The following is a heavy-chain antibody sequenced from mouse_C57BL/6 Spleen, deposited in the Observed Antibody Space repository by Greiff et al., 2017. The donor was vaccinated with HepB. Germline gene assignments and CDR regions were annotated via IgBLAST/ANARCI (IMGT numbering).Heavy chain of an antibody. Sequence: QVQLQQPGTELVKPGASVKLSCKASGYTFTSYWMHWVKQRPGQGLEWIGNINPSNGGTNYNEKFKSKATLTVDKSSSPAYMQLSSLTSEDSAVYYCARGGHSNYEAWFAYWGQGTLVTVSA. CDR3: ARGGHSNYEAWFAY. CDR1: GYTFTSYW. J-gene: IGHJ3*01. CDR2: INPSNGGT. V-gene: IGHV1-53*01. D-gene: IGHD2-5*01.